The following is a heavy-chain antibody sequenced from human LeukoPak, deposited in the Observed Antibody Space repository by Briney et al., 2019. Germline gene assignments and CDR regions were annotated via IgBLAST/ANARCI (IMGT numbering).Heavy chain of an antibody. D-gene: IGHD5-12*01. CDR2: INPSGGST. CDR1: GYIFTSYY. CDR3: AREIQRLLLAFVDAAYFDY. V-gene: IGHV1-46*01. Sequence: ASVKVSCKASGYIFTSYYMHWVRQAPGQGLEWMGIINPSGGSTSYAQKFQGRVTMTRDTSTSTVYMELSSLRSEDTAVYYCAREIQRLLLAFVDAAYFDYWGQGTLVTVSS. J-gene: IGHJ4*02.